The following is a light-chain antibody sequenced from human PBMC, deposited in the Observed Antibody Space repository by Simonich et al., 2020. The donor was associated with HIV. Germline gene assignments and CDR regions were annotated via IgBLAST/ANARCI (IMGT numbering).Light chain of an antibody. CDR3: QQYNNSPLF. CDR1: QSVSSN. CDR2: GAS. J-gene: IGKJ2*01. V-gene: IGKV3-15*01. Sequence: EIVMTQSPATLSVSPGERVTLSCRASQSVSSNLAWYQQKPGQAPRLFIYGASIRATGIPARFSGSGSGTEFTLTISSMQSEDFAVYYCQQYNNSPLFFGQGTKLEIK.